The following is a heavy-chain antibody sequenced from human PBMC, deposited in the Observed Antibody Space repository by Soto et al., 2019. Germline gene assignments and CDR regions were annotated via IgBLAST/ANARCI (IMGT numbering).Heavy chain of an antibody. Sequence: SETLSLTCAVYGGSFSGYYWSWIRQPPGKGLEWIGEINHSGSTNYNPSLKSRVTISVDTSKNQFSLKLISVTAADTAVYYCARGSTVLDYWGQGTLVTVAS. CDR3: ARGSTVLDY. D-gene: IGHD4-17*01. J-gene: IGHJ4*02. CDR2: INHSGST. CDR1: GGSFSGYY. V-gene: IGHV4-34*01.